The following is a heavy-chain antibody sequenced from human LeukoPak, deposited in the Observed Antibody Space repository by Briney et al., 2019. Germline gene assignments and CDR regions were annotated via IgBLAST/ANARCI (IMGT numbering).Heavy chain of an antibody. CDR1: GYTFTSYG. CDR3: ARGYVYCSGGSCYSGRFDY. J-gene: IGHJ4*02. V-gene: IGHV1-8*02. D-gene: IGHD2-15*01. CDR2: MNPNSGNT. Sequence: ASVKVSCKASGYTFTSYGISWVRQATGQGLEWMGWMNPNSGNTGYAQKFQGRVTMTRNTSISTAYMELSSLRSEDTAVYYCARGYVYCSGGSCYSGRFDYWGQGTLVTVSS.